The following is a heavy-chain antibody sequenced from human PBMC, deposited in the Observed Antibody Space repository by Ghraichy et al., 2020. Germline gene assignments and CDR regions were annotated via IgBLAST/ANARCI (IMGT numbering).Heavy chain of an antibody. CDR2: IRSKANSYAT. Sequence: AGSLRLSCAASGFTFSGSAMHWVRQASGKGLEWVGRIRSKANSYATAYAASVKGRFTISRDDSKNTAYLQMNSLKTEDTAVYYCTRSSSYYYYGMDVWGQGTTVTVSS. D-gene: IGHD2-15*01. CDR3: TRSSSYYYYGMDV. J-gene: IGHJ6*02. CDR1: GFTFSGSA. V-gene: IGHV3-73*01.